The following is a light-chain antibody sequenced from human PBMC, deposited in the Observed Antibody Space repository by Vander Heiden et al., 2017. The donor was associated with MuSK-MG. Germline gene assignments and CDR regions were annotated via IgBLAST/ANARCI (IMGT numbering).Light chain of an antibody. CDR3: QQYDNLPFT. V-gene: IGKV1-33*01. J-gene: IGKJ3*01. Sequence: DIQMTQSPSSLSASVGDRVTITCQASQDMSNYLNWYQQKPGKAPKLLIYDASNLETGVPSRFSGSGSGTDFTFTISSLQPEDIATYYCQQYDNLPFTFGHGTKVDIK. CDR2: DAS. CDR1: QDMSNY.